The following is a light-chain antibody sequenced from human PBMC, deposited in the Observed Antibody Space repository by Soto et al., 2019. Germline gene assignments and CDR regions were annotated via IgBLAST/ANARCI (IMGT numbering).Light chain of an antibody. CDR3: QQYGSSPRLT. V-gene: IGKV3-20*01. J-gene: IGKJ4*01. Sequence: EVVLTQSPGTLSLSPGERATLSCRASQSVSSSYLAWYQQKPGQAPRLLIYGASSRATGIPDRFSGSGSGTDFTLTISRLEPEDFAVYYCQQYGSSPRLTSGGGTKV. CDR1: QSVSSSY. CDR2: GAS.